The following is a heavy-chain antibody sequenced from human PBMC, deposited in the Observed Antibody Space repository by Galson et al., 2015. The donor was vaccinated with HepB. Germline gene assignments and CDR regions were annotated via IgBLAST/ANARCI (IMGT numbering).Heavy chain of an antibody. J-gene: IGHJ4*02. CDR3: ARGQERWLVLDYFDY. Sequence: SLRLSCAASGFTFSNYGMHWVRQAPGKGLEWVAVIWYDGSNKYYADSVKGRFTISRDNSKNTLYLQMNSLRAEDTAVYYCARGQERWLVLDYFDYWGQGTLVTVSS. V-gene: IGHV3-33*08. CDR2: IWYDGSNK. CDR1: GFTFSNYG. D-gene: IGHD6-19*01.